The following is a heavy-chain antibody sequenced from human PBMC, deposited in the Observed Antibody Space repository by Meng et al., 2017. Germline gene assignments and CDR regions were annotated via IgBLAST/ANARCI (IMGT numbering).Heavy chain of an antibody. CDR2: ISCSGGST. Sequence: GESLKISCAASGFTFSSYAMSWVRQAPGEGLEWVSAISCSGGSTYYADSVKGRFTISRDNSKNSLYLQMNSLRAEDTAVYYCAKDRVGEYCGGDCYSHFQHWGQGTLVTVSS. CDR3: AKDRVGEYCGGDCYSHFQH. J-gene: IGHJ1*01. V-gene: IGHV3-23*01. CDR1: GFTFSSYA. D-gene: IGHD2-21*02.